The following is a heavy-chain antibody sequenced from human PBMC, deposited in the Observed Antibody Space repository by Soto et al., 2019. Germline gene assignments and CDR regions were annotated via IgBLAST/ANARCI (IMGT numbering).Heavy chain of an antibody. V-gene: IGHV4-34*01. D-gene: IGHD3-10*01. CDR3: AGMFWFGDLLFDY. CDR1: GGSFSGYY. J-gene: IGHJ4*02. CDR2: IKHSGST. Sequence: SETLSLTCAVYGGSFSGYYWSWIRQPPGKGLEWIGEIKHSGSTNYNPSLKSRVTISLDTSKNQYSLRLSSVTAADSAVYFCAGMFWFGDLLFDYWGPGTLVTVSS.